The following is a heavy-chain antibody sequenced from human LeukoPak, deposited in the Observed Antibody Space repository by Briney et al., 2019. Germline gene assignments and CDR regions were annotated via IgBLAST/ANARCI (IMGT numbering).Heavy chain of an antibody. V-gene: IGHV5-51*01. CDR3: ARARALGASLVECSWFDP. J-gene: IGHJ5*02. CDR1: GYSFTTYW. D-gene: IGHD3-16*01. CDR2: IWPGDSDT. Sequence: LGESLKISCKGSGYSFTTYWIGWVRQMPGKGLEWMGIIWPGDSDTRYSPSFQGQVTISADKSISTAYLQWSSLKASDTAMYYCARARALGASLVECSWFDPWGQGTLVTVSS.